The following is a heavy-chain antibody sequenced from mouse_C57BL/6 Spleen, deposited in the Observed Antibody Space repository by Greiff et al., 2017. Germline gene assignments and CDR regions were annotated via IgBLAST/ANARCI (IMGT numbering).Heavy chain of an antibody. CDR1: GYTFTSYW. CDR3: TYYSNLWYFDV. CDR2: IYPGNSDT. D-gene: IGHD2-5*01. V-gene: IGHV1-5*01. J-gene: IGHJ1*03. Sequence: EVQLQQSGTVLARPGASVKMSCKTSGYTFTSYWMHWVKQRPGQGLEWIGAIYPGNSDTSYNQKFKGKAKLTAVTSASTAYMELSSLTNADSAVYYCTYYSNLWYFDVWGTGTTVTVSS.